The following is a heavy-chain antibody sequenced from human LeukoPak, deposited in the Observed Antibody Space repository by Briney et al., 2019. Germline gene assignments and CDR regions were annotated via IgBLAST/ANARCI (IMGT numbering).Heavy chain of an antibody. Sequence: SETLSLTCTVSGGSISSYYWSWIRQPPGKGLEWIGYIYYSGSTNYNPSLKSRVTISVDTSKNQFSLKLSSVTAADTAVYYCARFSSIAAAFDYWGQGTLVTVSS. CDR2: IYYSGST. V-gene: IGHV4-59*12. D-gene: IGHD6-13*01. CDR3: ARFSSIAAAFDY. CDR1: GGSISSYY. J-gene: IGHJ4*02.